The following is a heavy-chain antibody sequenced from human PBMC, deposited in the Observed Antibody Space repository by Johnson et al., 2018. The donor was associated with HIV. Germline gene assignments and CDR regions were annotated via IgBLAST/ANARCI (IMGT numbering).Heavy chain of an antibody. CDR1: GFTFSNAW. Sequence: EVQLVESGGGVVQPGRSLRLSCAASGFTFSNAWMSWVRQAPGKGLEWVSAISGSGGSTYYADSVKGRFTISRDNSKNTLYLQMNSLRAEDTAVYYCARPRTGSDAFDIWGQGTMVTVSS. CDR3: ARPRTGSDAFDI. V-gene: IGHV3-23*04. D-gene: IGHD7-27*01. CDR2: ISGSGGST. J-gene: IGHJ3*02.